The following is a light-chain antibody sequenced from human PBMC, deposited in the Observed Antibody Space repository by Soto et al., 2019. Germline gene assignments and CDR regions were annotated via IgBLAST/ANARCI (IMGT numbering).Light chain of an antibody. CDR3: QKYSSVPV. CDR2: AAS. J-gene: IGKJ3*01. Sequence: DIQMTQSPTSLSASVGDRVTITCRASQGITNFVAWYQQKPGKAPKLLMYAASTLQSGVPSRFSGSGSGTDFTLTINSRQPEDVATYSCQKYSSVPVFGPGTKVEIK. CDR1: QGITNF. V-gene: IGKV1-27*01.